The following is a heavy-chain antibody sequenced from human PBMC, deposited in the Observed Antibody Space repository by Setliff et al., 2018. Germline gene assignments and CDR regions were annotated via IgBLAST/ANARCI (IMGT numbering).Heavy chain of an antibody. CDR2: IYTSGST. D-gene: IGHD2-21*01. J-gene: IGHJ4*02. CDR3: ARTLLLSPYYFDY. Sequence: KSSETLSLTCTVPGGSISSGSYYWSWIRQPAGKGLEWIGRIYTSGSTNYNPSLKSRVTISVDTSKNQFSLKLSSVTAADTAVYYCARTLLLSPYYFDYWGQGTLVTVSS. CDR1: GGSISSGSYY. V-gene: IGHV4-61*02.